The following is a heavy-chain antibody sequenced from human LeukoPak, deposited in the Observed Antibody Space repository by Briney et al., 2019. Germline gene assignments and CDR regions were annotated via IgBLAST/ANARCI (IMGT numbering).Heavy chain of an antibody. D-gene: IGHD3-3*01. CDR3: TSPAHDFDFWSGYYSV. J-gene: IGHJ4*01. CDR2: IRSKANSDET. Sequence: GGSLRLSCTVSGFIFSDSAIHWVRQAAGKGLEWVGRIRSKANSDETAYAASVKGRFIISRDDSKDTAYLQMHSLKPEDTAVYHCTSPAHDFDFWSGYYSVWGRGAQVTVSS. V-gene: IGHV3-73*01. CDR1: GFIFSDSA.